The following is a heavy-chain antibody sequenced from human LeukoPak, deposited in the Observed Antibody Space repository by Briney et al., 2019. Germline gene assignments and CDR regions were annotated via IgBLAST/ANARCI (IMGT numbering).Heavy chain of an antibody. CDR3: ARERGIMIVVKGPSSDAFDI. J-gene: IGHJ3*02. CDR2: IMPIFGTA. CDR1: GGTFNNYA. Sequence: SVKVSCKASGGTFNNYAISWVRQAPGQGLEWMGGIMPIFGTANYAQKFQGRVTMTADESTSTAYMELSSLRSEDTAEYYCARERGIMIVVKGPSSDAFDIWGQGTMVTVSS. D-gene: IGHD3-22*01. V-gene: IGHV1-69*13.